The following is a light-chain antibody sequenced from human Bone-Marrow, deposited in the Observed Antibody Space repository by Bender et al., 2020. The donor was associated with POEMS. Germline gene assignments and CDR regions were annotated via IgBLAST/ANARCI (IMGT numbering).Light chain of an antibody. CDR2: SSH. V-gene: IGLV1-44*01. CDR3: AVWDDSLNGWV. CDR1: SSNIGAHA. J-gene: IGLJ3*02. Sequence: QLVLTQPPSASGTPGQRATIPCSGGSSNIGAHAVNWYQHLPGTAPKLLIYSSHRRPSEVPDRFSGSRSGTSASLAISGLQSEDEADYYCAVWDDSLNGWVFGGGTKLTVL.